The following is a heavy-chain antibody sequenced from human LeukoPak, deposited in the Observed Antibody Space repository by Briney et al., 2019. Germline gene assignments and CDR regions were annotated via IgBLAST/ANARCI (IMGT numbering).Heavy chain of an antibody. D-gene: IGHD6-19*01. Sequence: SETLSLTCTVSGGSISSGGYSWSWIRQHPGKGLEWIGYIYYSGSTYYNPSLKSRVTISVDTSKNQFSLKLSSVTAADTAVYYCARSGSGWYRYFDLWGRGTLVTVSS. J-gene: IGHJ2*01. CDR1: GGSISSGGYS. CDR2: IYYSGST. CDR3: ARSGSGWYRYFDL. V-gene: IGHV4-31*03.